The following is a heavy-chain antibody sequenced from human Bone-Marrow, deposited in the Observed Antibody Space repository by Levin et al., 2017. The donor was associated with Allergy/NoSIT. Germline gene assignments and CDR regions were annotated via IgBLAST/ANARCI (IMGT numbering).Heavy chain of an antibody. Sequence: GESLKISCAASGFTFSSYAMSWVRQAPGKGLEWVSAISGSGGSTYYADSVKGRFTISRDNSKNTLYLQMNSLRAEDTAVYYCAKGGYDYVWGSYLDYWGQGTLVTVSS. CDR1: GFTFSSYA. J-gene: IGHJ4*02. CDR2: ISGSGGST. V-gene: IGHV3-23*01. CDR3: AKGGYDYVWGSYLDY. D-gene: IGHD3-16*02.